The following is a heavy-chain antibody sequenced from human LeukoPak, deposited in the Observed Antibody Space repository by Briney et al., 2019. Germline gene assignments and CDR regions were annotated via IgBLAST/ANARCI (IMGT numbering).Heavy chain of an antibody. V-gene: IGHV4-4*07. CDR2: IYTSGST. CDR3: ARENSGSYSEFDC. Sequence: SETLSLTCTVSGCSISSYYWSWIRQPAGKGLEWIGRIYTSGSTNYNASLKSRVSVSVDTSKNQFSLKLSSVTAADTAVFYCARENSGSYSEFDCGGQGTLVTVSS. D-gene: IGHD1-26*01. CDR1: GCSISSYY. J-gene: IGHJ4*02.